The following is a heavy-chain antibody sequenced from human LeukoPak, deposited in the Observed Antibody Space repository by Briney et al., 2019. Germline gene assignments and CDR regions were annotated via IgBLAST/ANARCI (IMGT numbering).Heavy chain of an antibody. CDR3: ARSSSGYFQH. J-gene: IGHJ1*01. D-gene: IGHD6-6*01. CDR1: GYSFTSYL. V-gene: IGHV5-51*01. CDR2: IYPGDSDT. Sequence: PGESLKISCKGSGYSFTSYLIGWVRQMPGKGLEWMWMIYPGDSDTSYSLSFQGQVNISPHKSIITAYLQWSSLKASDNAMYYCARSSSGYFQHWGQGTLVTVSS.